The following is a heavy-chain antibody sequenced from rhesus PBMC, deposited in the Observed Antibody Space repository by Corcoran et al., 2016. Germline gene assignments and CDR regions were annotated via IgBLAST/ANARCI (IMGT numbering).Heavy chain of an antibody. Sequence: QVQLVQSGAEVKKPGSSVKVSCKASGYTFTDYYMHWVRQAPRQGLEWMGGLNPYNGNTKYAQKFQGKVTITRSTSTSTAYMELSSLRSEDTAVYYCARGYSSWSGFDYWGQGVLVTVSS. J-gene: IGHJ4*01. V-gene: IGHV1S2*01. CDR3: ARGYSSWSGFDY. D-gene: IGHD6-13*01. CDR2: LNPYNGNT. CDR1: GYTFTDYY.